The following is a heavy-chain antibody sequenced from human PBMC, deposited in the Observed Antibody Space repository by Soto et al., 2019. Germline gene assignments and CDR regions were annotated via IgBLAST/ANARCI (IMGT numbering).Heavy chain of an antibody. V-gene: IGHV3-21*01. CDR3: ARASYSSGWHTDY. J-gene: IGHJ4*02. CDR1: GFTFSRYT. D-gene: IGHD6-19*01. CDR2: ISSVSSYI. Sequence: GGSLRLSCAASGFTFSRYTMNWVRQAPGKGLEWVSSISSVSSYIYYADSVKGRFTISRDNAKNSLYLQMNSLRAEDTAVYYCARASYSSGWHTDYWGQGTLVTVSS.